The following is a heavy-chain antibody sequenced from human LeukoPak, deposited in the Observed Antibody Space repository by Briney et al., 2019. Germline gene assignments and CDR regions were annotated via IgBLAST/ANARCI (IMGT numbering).Heavy chain of an antibody. J-gene: IGHJ4*02. CDR3: VRAPPGTGWLIDH. Sequence: GGSLRLSRAASGFAFSNYDMLWVRQAPGESLEWVSAINTAADTYYPDSVKGRFTISRENAKSSLYLQMNSLRVADTAVYYCVRAPPGTGWLIDHWGQGTLVAVSS. CDR2: INTAADT. CDR1: GFAFSNYD. V-gene: IGHV3-13*04. D-gene: IGHD6-19*01.